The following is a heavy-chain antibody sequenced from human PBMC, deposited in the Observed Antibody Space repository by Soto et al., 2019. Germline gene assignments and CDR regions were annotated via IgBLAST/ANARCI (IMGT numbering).Heavy chain of an antibody. D-gene: IGHD3-16*01. Sequence: XSVKVSCKASGDSVSNDYLHWVREAPGQGFEWLGLISPFGGATAYAQRFKGRVTVTMDKSSTTFYLELSSLRSDDTAVYYCAKGRGGKTVANFGMDVWGQGVTVTVSS. CDR3: AKGRGGKTVANFGMDV. CDR1: GDSVSNDY. V-gene: IGHV1-46*01. CDR2: ISPFGGAT. J-gene: IGHJ6*02.